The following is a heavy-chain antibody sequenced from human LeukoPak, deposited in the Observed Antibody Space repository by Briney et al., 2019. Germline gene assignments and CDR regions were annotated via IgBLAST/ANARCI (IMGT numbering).Heavy chain of an antibody. Sequence: GGSLRLSCAASGFTFSSYEMNWVRQAPGMGLEWVSYICSRGRYIYYAESVKGRFTISRDNAKNSLYLQMNSLRAEDTAVYYCARDLYYFGSGNFVPGLPDYWGQGTLVTVSS. CDR2: ICSRGRYI. J-gene: IGHJ4*02. CDR3: ARDLYYFGSGNFVPGLPDY. D-gene: IGHD3-10*01. V-gene: IGHV3-48*03. CDR1: GFTFSSYE.